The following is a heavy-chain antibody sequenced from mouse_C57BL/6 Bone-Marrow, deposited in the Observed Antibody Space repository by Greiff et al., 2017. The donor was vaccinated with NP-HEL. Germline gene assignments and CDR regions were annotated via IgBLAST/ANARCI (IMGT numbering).Heavy chain of an antibody. Sequence: EVQGVESGGGLVQPGGSLKLSCAASGFTFSDYYMYWVRQTPEKRLEWVAYISNGGGSTYYPDTVKGRFTISRDNAKNTLYLQMSRLKSEDTAMYYCSREGVYSNFDYWGQGTTLTVSS. CDR2: ISNGGGST. J-gene: IGHJ2*01. D-gene: IGHD2-5*01. CDR1: GFTFSDYY. V-gene: IGHV5-12*01. CDR3: SREGVYSNFDY.